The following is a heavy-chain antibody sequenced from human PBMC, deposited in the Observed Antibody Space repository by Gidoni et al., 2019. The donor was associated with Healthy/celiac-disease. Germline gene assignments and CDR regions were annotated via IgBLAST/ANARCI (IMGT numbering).Heavy chain of an antibody. D-gene: IGHD3-3*01. Sequence: QVQLVESGGGVVQPGRSLRLSCAASGFTFSSYGMHWVRQAPGKGLEWVAVISYDGSNKYYADSVKGRFTISRDNSKNTLYLQMNSLRAEDTAVYYCAKDRGEYYDFWSGLIDYWGQGTLVTVSS. CDR3: AKDRGEYYDFWSGLIDY. J-gene: IGHJ4*02. V-gene: IGHV3-30*18. CDR1: GFTFSSYG. CDR2: ISYDGSNK.